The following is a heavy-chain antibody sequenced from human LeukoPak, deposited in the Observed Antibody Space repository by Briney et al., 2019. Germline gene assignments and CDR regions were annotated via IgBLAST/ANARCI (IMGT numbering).Heavy chain of an antibody. D-gene: IGHD3-10*01. V-gene: IGHV3-7*01. CDR1: GFTFSNYW. CDR3: ARWADDSGIYYIAS. J-gene: IGHJ4*02. Sequence: PGGSLRLSCAASGFTFSNYWMTWVCQAPGKGLQWVASIRQDANVKYYVDSAKGRFTISRDNAENSLYLQMNSLRAEDTAVYYCARWADDSGIYYIASWGQGSLVIVSS. CDR2: IRQDANVK.